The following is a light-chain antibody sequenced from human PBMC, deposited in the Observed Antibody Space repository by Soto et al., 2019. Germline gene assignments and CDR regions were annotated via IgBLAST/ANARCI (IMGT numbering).Light chain of an antibody. J-gene: IGKJ1*01. V-gene: IGKV1-5*01. CDR3: QQHDGY. CDR2: AAS. Sequence: DIQMTQSPSTLSASVGDRDTITCRASQNIDVWLAWYQQKPGTAPKLLIYAASNLERGVPSRFSGSGSGTEFTLTISSLQPDDFATYYCQQHDGYFGQGTKVDIK. CDR1: QNIDVW.